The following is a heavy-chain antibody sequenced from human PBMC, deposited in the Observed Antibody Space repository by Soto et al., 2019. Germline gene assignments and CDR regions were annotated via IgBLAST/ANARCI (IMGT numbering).Heavy chain of an antibody. Sequence: QVPLVGSGGGVVQPGRSLRLSCAASGFTFSSYAMHWVRQAPGKGLEWVAVISYDGSNKYYADSVKGRFTISRDNSKNTLYLQMNSLRAEDTAVYYCARDHEYQLLYYWGQGTLVTVSS. D-gene: IGHD2-2*01. CDR1: GFTFSSYA. CDR2: ISYDGSNK. V-gene: IGHV3-30-3*01. J-gene: IGHJ4*02. CDR3: ARDHEYQLLYY.